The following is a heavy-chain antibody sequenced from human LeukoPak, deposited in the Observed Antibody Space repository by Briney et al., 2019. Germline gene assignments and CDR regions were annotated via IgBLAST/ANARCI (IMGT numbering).Heavy chain of an antibody. V-gene: IGHV1-2*02. J-gene: IGHJ6*03. CDR3: ARDHYYYGSGSYYNVRYYYMDV. CDR1: GYTFTGYY. Sequence: ASVKVSCKASGYTFTGYYMHWVRQAPGQGLEWMGWINPNSGGTNYAQKFQGRVTMTRDTSISTAYMELSRLRSDGTAVYYCARDHYYYGSGSYYNVRYYYMDVWGKGTTVTVSS. D-gene: IGHD3-10*01. CDR2: INPNSGGT.